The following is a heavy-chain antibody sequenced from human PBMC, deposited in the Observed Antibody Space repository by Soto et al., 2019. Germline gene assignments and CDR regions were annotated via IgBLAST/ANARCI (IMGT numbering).Heavy chain of an antibody. J-gene: IGHJ4*02. CDR3: ARDSIVGATRLDY. Sequence: SETLSLTCTVSGGSISSGGYYWSWIRQHPGKGLEWIGYIYYSGSTYYNPSLKSRVTISVDTSKNQFSLKLSSVTAADTAVYYCARDSIVGATRLDYRGQGTLVTVSS. CDR2: IYYSGST. D-gene: IGHD1-26*01. V-gene: IGHV4-31*03. CDR1: GGSISSGGYY.